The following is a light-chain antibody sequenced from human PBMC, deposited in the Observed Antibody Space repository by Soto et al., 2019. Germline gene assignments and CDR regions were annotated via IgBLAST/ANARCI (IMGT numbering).Light chain of an antibody. J-gene: IGKJ2*01. V-gene: IGKV3-15*01. CDR1: QSLNSN. CDR3: EQYHSWPPMYT. Sequence: EIVMTQSPDTLSVSPGETATLSCRASQSLNSNLAWYQQEPGQAPRLLIYGASSRAIGIPARFSGSGSGTDFTLTIISLQSEDFAVYYCEQYHSWPPMYTFGQGTKLDIK. CDR2: GAS.